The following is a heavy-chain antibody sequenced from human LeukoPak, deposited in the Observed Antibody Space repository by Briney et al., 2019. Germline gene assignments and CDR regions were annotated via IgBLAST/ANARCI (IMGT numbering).Heavy chain of an antibody. CDR1: GYTFTVYY. J-gene: IGHJ1*01. CDR2: INPNSGGT. V-gene: IGHV1-2*02. CDR3: ARPTYDSSDYEYFQH. Sequence: ASVTVSCKSSGYTFTVYYMHWVRQAPGQGLEWVGWINPNSGGTNYAQNLQASITMTRDTAISTAYMELSKLRSDGTAVYYCARPTYDSSDYEYFQHWGQGTLVTVSS. D-gene: IGHD3-22*01.